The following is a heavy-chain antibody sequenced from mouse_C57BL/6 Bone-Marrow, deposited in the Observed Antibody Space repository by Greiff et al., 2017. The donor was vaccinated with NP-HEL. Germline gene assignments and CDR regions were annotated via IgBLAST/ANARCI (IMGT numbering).Heavy chain of an antibody. Sequence: VQLQQPGAELVKPGASVKLSCKASGYTFTSYWMQWVKQRPGQGLEWIGEIDPSDSYTNYNQKFKGKATLTVDTSSSTAYMQLSSLTSEDSAVYYCARSNLLYYYGSSFYFDYWGQGTTLTVSS. CDR1: GYTFTSYW. CDR3: ARSNLLYYYGSSFYFDY. J-gene: IGHJ2*01. CDR2: IDPSDSYT. D-gene: IGHD1-1*01. V-gene: IGHV1-50*01.